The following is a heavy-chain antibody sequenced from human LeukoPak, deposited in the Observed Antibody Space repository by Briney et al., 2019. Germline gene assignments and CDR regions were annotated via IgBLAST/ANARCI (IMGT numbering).Heavy chain of an antibody. J-gene: IGHJ6*02. D-gene: IGHD2-15*01. CDR3: ASLKTLGYCSGGSCYHYYYGMDV. CDR2: IYYSGST. V-gene: IGHV4-39*01. CDR1: GGSISSSSYY. Sequence: PSGTLSLTCAVSGGSISSSSYYWGWIRQPPGKGLEWIGSIYYSGSTYYNPSLKSRVTISVDTSKNQFSLKLSSVTAADTAVYYCASLKTLGYCSGGSCYHYYYGMDVWGQGTTVTVSS.